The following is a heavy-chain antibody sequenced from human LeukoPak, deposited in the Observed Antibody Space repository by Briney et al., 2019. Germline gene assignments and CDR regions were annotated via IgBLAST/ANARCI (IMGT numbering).Heavy chain of an antibody. V-gene: IGHV1-8*01. Sequence: ASVKVSCKASGYTFTSYDINWVRQATGQGLEWMGWMNPNSGNTGYAQKFQGRVTMTRNTSISTAYMELSSLRSEDTAVYYCARSTYYYDSSGYYYRAFDIWGQGTMVTVSS. J-gene: IGHJ3*02. CDR3: ARSTYYYDSSGYYYRAFDI. CDR1: GYTFTSYD. CDR2: MNPNSGNT. D-gene: IGHD3-22*01.